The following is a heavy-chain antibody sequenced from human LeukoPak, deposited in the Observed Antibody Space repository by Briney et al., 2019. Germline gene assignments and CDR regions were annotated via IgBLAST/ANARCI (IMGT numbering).Heavy chain of an antibody. CDR3: ARDEEQQLVDY. Sequence: ASVKVSCKASGYTFAGYYMHWVRQAPGQGLEWIGRINPNSGGTNYAQKFQGRVTMTRDASISAAYMELSRLRSDDTAVYYCARDEEQQLVDYWGQGTLVTVSS. D-gene: IGHD6-13*01. CDR1: GYTFAGYY. V-gene: IGHV1-2*06. CDR2: INPNSGGT. J-gene: IGHJ4*02.